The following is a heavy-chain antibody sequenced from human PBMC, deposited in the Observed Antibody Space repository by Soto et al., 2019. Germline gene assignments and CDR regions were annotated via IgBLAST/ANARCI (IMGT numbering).Heavy chain of an antibody. CDR1: GQSFSGHS. D-gene: IGHD1-1*01. CDR2: INESGST. Sequence: QVQLQQWGAGLVKPSETLSLSCAVYGQSFSGHSWAWIRQPPGKGLEWSGEINESGSTYYNPSLKTRVTLSTDTSKNQFSLKLSSVSAADTAAYFCARGSGIVALPGELEDVNYDYWGQGTLVNVSS. CDR3: ARGSGIVALPGELEDVNYDY. V-gene: IGHV4-34*01. J-gene: IGHJ4*02.